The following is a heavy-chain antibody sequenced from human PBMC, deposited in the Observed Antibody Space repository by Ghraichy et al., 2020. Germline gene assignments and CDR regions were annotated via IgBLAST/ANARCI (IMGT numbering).Heavy chain of an antibody. CDR1: GGSFSGYY. Sequence: SETLSLTCAVYGGSFSGYYWSWIRQPPGKGLEWIGEINHSGSTNYNPSLKSRVTISVDTSKNQFSLKLSSVTAADTAVYYCARGLDYSNSPFDYWGQGTLVTVSS. J-gene: IGHJ4*02. V-gene: IGHV4-34*01. CDR3: ARGLDYSNSPFDY. CDR2: INHSGST. D-gene: IGHD4-11*01.